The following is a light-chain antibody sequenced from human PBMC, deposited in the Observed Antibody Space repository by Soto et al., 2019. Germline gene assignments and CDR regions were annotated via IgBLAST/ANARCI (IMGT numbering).Light chain of an antibody. CDR2: HAS. V-gene: IGKV1-5*01. J-gene: IGKJ1*01. CDR1: QSMIYW. CDR3: QQYNSYS. Sequence: DIQMTQSPPTLPASVGDRVTITCRASQSMIYWLSWYQQNPGTAPKVLIYHASDLESGVPSRFSGSGSGTEFTLTISSLQPDDFASYYCQQYNSYSFGRGTKVDIK.